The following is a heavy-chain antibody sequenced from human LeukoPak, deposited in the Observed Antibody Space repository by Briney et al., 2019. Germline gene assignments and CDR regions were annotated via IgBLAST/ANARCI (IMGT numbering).Heavy chain of an antibody. CDR1: GGSISSNNW. D-gene: IGHD3-22*01. CDR3: ARSRVTYYYDSSGYYLDY. CDR2: IYHHGAT. Sequence: ASETLSLTCAVSGGSISSNNWWSGVRQPPGKGLEWIGEIYHHGATNYNPSLKSRVTLSVDKSKNQFSLELSSVTAADTAVYYCARSRVTYYYDSSGYYLDYWGQGTLVTVSS. J-gene: IGHJ4*02. V-gene: IGHV4-4*02.